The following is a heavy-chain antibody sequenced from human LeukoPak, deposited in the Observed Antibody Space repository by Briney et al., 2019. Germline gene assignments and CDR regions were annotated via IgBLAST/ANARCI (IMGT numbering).Heavy chain of an antibody. J-gene: IGHJ4*02. CDR3: ARAPHHPTILLYYFDY. Sequence: PSETLSLTCAVYGGSFSGYYWSWIRQPPGKGLEWIGEINHSGSTNYNPSLKSRVTISVDTSKNQFSPKLSSVTAADTAVYYCARAPHHPTILLYYFDYWGQGTLVTVSS. CDR1: GGSFSGYY. D-gene: IGHD3-3*01. CDR2: INHSGST. V-gene: IGHV4-34*01.